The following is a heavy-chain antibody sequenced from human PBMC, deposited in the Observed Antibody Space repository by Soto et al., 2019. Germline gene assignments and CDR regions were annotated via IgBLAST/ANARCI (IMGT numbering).Heavy chain of an antibody. D-gene: IGHD3-3*01. CDR3: AREEKVYDFWSGYSNTYYFDY. CDR2: TRNKANSYTT. J-gene: IGHJ4*02. V-gene: IGHV3-72*01. Sequence: GGSLRLSCAASGFTFSDHYMDWVRQAPGKGLEWVGRTRNKANSYTTEYAASVKGRFTISRDDSKNSLYLQMNSLKTEDTAVYYCAREEKVYDFWSGYSNTYYFDYWGQGTLVTVSS. CDR1: GFTFSDHY.